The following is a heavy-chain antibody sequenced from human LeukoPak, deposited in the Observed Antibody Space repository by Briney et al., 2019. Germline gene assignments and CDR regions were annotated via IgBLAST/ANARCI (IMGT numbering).Heavy chain of an antibody. CDR1: GYTFTGYY. J-gene: IGHJ4*02. V-gene: IGHV1-2*04. D-gene: IGHD1-26*01. CDR3: ARARYSGSYYFDY. Sequence: ASVKVSCKDSGYTFTGYYMHWVRQAPGQGLEWMGWINPNSGGTNYAQKFQGWVTMTRDTSISTAYMELSRLRSDDTAVYYCARARYSGSYYFDYWGQGTLVTVSS. CDR2: INPNSGGT.